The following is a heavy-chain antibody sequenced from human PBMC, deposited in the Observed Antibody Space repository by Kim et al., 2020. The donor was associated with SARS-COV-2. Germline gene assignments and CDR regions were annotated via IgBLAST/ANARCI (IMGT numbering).Heavy chain of an antibody. Sequence: SETLSLTCTVSGGSISSYYWSWIRQPPGKGLEWIGYIYYSGSTNYNPSLKSRVTISVDTSKNQFSLKLSSVTAADTAVYYCAREGAYYYDSSGYLFHWFDPWGQGPLVTVSS. J-gene: IGHJ5*02. CDR1: GGSISSYY. CDR3: AREGAYYYDSSGYLFHWFDP. D-gene: IGHD3-22*01. V-gene: IGHV4-59*01. CDR2: IYYSGST.